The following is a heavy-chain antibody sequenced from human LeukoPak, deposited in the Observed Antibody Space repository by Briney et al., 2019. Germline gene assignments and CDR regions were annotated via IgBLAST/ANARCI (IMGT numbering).Heavy chain of an antibody. CDR2: IYYSGST. CDR3: ARRDYGSGSYPFDY. CDR1: GGSIGSHY. Sequence: SETPSLTCTVSGGSIGSHYWSWIRLPPGKGLEWIGSIYYSGSTNYNPSLKSRVTISLDTSKNQFSLKLSSVTAADTAVYYCARRDYGSGSYPFDYWGQGILVTVSS. J-gene: IGHJ4*02. D-gene: IGHD3-10*01. V-gene: IGHV4-59*08.